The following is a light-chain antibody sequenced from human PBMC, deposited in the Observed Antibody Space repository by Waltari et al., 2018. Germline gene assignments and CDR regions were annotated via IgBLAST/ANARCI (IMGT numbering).Light chain of an antibody. Sequence: ELVLTQSPATLYLSPGERATLSCRASQSVGNFLAWYRQKPGQPPRLVIYDVSHRATGTPARFSGSGSGTDFTLTISSLQAEDVAVYYCQQYYEYPLTFGGGTKVEI. CDR2: DVS. CDR1: QSVGNF. J-gene: IGKJ4*01. CDR3: QQYYEYPLT. V-gene: IGKV3-11*01.